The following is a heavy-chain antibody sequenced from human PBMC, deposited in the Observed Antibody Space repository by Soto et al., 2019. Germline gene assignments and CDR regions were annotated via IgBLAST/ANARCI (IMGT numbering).Heavy chain of an antibody. J-gene: IGHJ6*03. D-gene: IGHD2-2*01. CDR2: IIPILGIA. Sequence: SVKVSCKAAGGTFSSYTISWVRQAPGQGLEWMGRIIPILGIANYAQKFQGRVTITADKSTSTAYMELSSLRSEDTAVYYCAREARVGVVPAATYYYYYYMDVWGKGTTVTVSS. V-gene: IGHV1-69*04. CDR1: GGTFSSYT. CDR3: AREARVGVVPAATYYYYYYMDV.